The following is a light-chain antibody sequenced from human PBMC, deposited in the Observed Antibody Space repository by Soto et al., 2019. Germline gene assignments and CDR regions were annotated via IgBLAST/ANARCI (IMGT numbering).Light chain of an antibody. CDR2: AAA. J-gene: IGKJ1*01. CDR3: QQSYSTPA. V-gene: IGKV1-39*01. CDR1: QSISSY. Sequence: IQMPPSPSSLSASVGDRVTITFRASQSISSYLNLYQQKPGKAPKLLIYAAASLQSGVPSRFSGSGSGTDFTLTISSLQPEDFATYYCQQSYSTPAFGQGTKVDI.